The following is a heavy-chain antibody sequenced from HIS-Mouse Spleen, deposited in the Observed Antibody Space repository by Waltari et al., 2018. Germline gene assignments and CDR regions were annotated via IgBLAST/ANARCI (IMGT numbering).Heavy chain of an antibody. CDR2: IFYGGSP. V-gene: IGHV4-31*03. CDR1: GGSISSGGYY. CDR3: ARSPYYDFWSGYSDNWFDP. J-gene: IGHJ5*02. D-gene: IGHD3-3*01. Sequence: QVQLQESGPGLVKPSQTLSLTCTVSGGSISSGGYYWSWIRQHPGTGLEGFGYIFYGGSPYYSPSLKSRVTISVDTSKNQFSLKLSSVTAADTAVYYCARSPYYDFWSGYSDNWFDPWGQGTLVTVSS.